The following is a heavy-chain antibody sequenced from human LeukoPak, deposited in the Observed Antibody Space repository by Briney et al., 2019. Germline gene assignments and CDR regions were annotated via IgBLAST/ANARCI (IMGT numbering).Heavy chain of an antibody. CDR3: ARVDSYYFDTNY. CDR2: IRYDGSNK. J-gene: IGHJ4*02. CDR1: GFTFSSYG. V-gene: IGHV3-30*02. Sequence: GGSLRLSWAASGFTFSSYGMHWVRQAPGKGLEWVAFIRYDGSNKYYADSVKGRFTISRDNSKNTLYLQMNSLRAEDTAVYYCARVDSYYFDTNYWGQGTLVTVSS. D-gene: IGHD3-22*01.